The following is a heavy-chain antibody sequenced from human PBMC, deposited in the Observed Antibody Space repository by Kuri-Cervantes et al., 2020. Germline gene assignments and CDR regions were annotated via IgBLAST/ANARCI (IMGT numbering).Heavy chain of an antibody. CDR1: GGSISSYY. CDR2: IYYSGST. V-gene: IGHV4-39*01. CDR3: ARLYTIDGGPLFDY. D-gene: IGHD4-23*01. J-gene: IGHJ4*02. Sequence: ESLKISCTVSGGSISSYYWGRIRQPPGKGLEWIGSIYYSGSTYYNPSLKSRVTISVDTSKNQFSLKLSSVTAADTAVYYCARLYTIDGGPLFDYWGQGTLVTVSS.